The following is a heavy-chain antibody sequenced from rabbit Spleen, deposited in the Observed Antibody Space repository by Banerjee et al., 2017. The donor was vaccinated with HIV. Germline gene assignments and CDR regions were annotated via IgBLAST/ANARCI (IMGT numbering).Heavy chain of an antibody. J-gene: IGHJ3*01. CDR2: IYPANGST. D-gene: IGHD3-3*01. CDR3: ARAIVPGLVLTRLDV. Sequence: QLTETGGGLVQPGGSLTLSCKASGIAFTNYYITCFRRAPGKGLEWIWIIYPANGSTDSVSSVKERVTISSDSAQNTVFLQMASRTAADAAAYFCARAIVPGLVLTRLDVWGQSTLVTVS. CDR1: GIAFTNYY. V-gene: IGHV1S7*01.